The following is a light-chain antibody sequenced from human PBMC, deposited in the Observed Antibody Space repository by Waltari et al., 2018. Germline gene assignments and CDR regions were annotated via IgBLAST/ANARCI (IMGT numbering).Light chain of an antibody. J-gene: IGLJ3*02. CDR3: ALYMGSGIWV. Sequence: QTVVTQEPSLSVSPGGNVPLPCALSSGSVSITSYATWYQQGPGQAPRTLVYKADSRSSGVPDRFSGSILGNKAALTITGVQADDESDYYCALYMGSGIWVFGGGTKLTVL. V-gene: IGLV8-61*01. CDR2: KAD. CDR1: SGSVSITSY.